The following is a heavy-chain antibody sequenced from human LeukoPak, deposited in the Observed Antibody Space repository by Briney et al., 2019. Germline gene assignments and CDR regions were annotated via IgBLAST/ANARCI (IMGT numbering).Heavy chain of an antibody. V-gene: IGHV4-4*08. CDR3: AREKIGYYDSSGRGWFDP. D-gene: IGHD3-22*01. CDR2: IYSSGST. Sequence: PSETLSLTCTVSGGSFSSYFWSWIRQPPGKGLEWIGRIYSSGSTNYNPSLKSRVTISVDTSKKQFSLKLNSVTAADTAVYYCAREKIGYYDSSGRGWFDPWGQGTLVTVSS. CDR1: GGSFSSYF. J-gene: IGHJ5*02.